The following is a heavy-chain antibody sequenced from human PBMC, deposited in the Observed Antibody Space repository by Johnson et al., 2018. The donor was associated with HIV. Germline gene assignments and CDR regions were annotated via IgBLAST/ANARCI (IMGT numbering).Heavy chain of an antibody. J-gene: IGHJ3*02. V-gene: IGHV3-30-3*01. CDR2: ISYDGSNK. Sequence: VQLVESGGGVVQPGRSLRLSCAASGFTFSSYAMHWVRQAPGKGLEWVAVISYDGSNKYYADSVKGRFTISRDNSKNTLYLQMNSLRAEDTAVYYCARDWVSPGYGALDRWGHGTMVTVAS. CDR3: ARDWVSPGYGALDR. D-gene: IGHD3-9*01. CDR1: GFTFSSYA.